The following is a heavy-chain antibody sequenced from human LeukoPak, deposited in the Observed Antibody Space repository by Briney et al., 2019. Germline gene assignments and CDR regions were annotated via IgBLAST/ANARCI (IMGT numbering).Heavy chain of an antibody. J-gene: IGHJ5*02. CDR2: IYYSGST. D-gene: IGHD3-10*01. Sequence: PSETLSLTCTVSGGSISSSSYYWGWIRQPPGKGLEWIGSIYYSGSTYYNPSLKSRVTISVDTSKNQFSLKLSSVTAADTAVYYCARDRSDVLLWFGAQSEGWFDPWGQGTLVTVSS. CDR3: ARDRSDVLLWFGAQSEGWFDP. V-gene: IGHV4-39*07. CDR1: GGSISSSSYY.